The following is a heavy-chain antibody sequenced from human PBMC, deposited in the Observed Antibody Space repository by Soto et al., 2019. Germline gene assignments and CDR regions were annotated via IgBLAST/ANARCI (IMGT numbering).Heavy chain of an antibody. CDR2: IYYSGST. Sequence: PSETLSLTCIGSGGPISSYYWSWIRQPPGKGLEWIVYIYYSGSTNYNPSPKSRVTISVDTSKNQFSLKLSSVTAADTAVYYCARHTAVAGIHHIYYYYGMDVWGQGTTVT. J-gene: IGHJ6*02. D-gene: IGHD6-19*01. CDR3: ARHTAVAGIHHIYYYYGMDV. V-gene: IGHV4-59*08. CDR1: GGPISSYY.